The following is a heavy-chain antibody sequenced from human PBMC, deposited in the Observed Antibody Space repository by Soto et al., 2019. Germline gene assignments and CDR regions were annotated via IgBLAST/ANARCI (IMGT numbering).Heavy chain of an antibody. CDR1: GFTFSSSA. CDR2: ISGNGDTT. Sequence: EVQLLASGGGLVQPGGSLRLSCAASGFTFSSSAMYWVRQAPGKGLDWVSDISGNGDTTYYADSVKGRFTISRDFSKNTLYLQMNSLRAEDTAVYYCAKCRGYDLGSTTFQHWGQGTLVTVSS. D-gene: IGHD5-12*01. J-gene: IGHJ1*01. CDR3: AKCRGYDLGSTTFQH. V-gene: IGHV3-23*01.